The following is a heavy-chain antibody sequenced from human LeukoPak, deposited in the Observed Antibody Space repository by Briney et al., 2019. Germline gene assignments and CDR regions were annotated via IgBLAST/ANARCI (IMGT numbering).Heavy chain of an antibody. J-gene: IGHJ4*02. CDR3: ASVDTAMVEH. D-gene: IGHD5-18*01. V-gene: IGHV4-59*01. CDR1: GGSISSYY. Sequence: ASETLSLTCTVSGGSISSYYWSWIRQPPGKGLEWIGYIYYSGSTNYNPSLKSRVTISVDTSKNQFSLKLSSVTAADTAVYYCASVDTAMVEHWGQGTLVTVSS. CDR2: IYYSGST.